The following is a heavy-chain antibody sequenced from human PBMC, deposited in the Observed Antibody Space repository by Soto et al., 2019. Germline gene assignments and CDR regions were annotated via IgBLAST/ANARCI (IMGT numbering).Heavy chain of an antibody. CDR3: ARDLSSGYDSYYLEY. CDR1: GYLISSGYY. D-gene: IGHD3-22*01. J-gene: IGHJ4*02. CDR2: IDYSGKT. V-gene: IGHV4-38-2*02. Sequence: SETLSLTCSVSGYLISSGYYWGWVRQTPVKGLEWLGSIDYSGKTYKNPSLKSRVSASVDLSQNQFSLNLRSVTAADTAVYFCARDLSSGYDSYYLEYWGQGTMVTVSS.